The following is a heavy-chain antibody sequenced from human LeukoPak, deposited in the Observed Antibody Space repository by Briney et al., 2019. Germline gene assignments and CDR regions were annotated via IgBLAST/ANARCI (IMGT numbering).Heavy chain of an antibody. CDR2: INPNSGGT. CDR1: GYTFTGYY. V-gene: IGHV1-2*02. D-gene: IGHD2-2*01. CDR3: ARVESSTSSFPFQH. Sequence: ASVKVSCKASGYTFTGYYMHWVRQAPGQGLEWMGWINPNSGGTNYAQKFQGRVTMTRDTSISTAYMELSRLRSDDTAVYYCARVESSTSSFPFQHWGQGTLVTVSS. J-gene: IGHJ1*01.